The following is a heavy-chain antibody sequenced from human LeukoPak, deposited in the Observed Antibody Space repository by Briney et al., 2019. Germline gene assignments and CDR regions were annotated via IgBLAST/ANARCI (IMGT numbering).Heavy chain of an antibody. CDR2: INHSGST. J-gene: IGHJ4*02. CDR3: ARMNASYYDSSGYYFFTTESYYFDY. V-gene: IGHV4-34*01. Sequence: SETLSLTCAVYGGSLSGYYWSWIRQPPGKGLEWIGEINHSGSTNYNPSLKSRVTISVDTSKNQFSLKLSSVTAADTAVYYCARMNASYYDSSGYYFFTTESYYFDYWGQGTLVTVSS. CDR1: GGSLSGYY. D-gene: IGHD3-22*01.